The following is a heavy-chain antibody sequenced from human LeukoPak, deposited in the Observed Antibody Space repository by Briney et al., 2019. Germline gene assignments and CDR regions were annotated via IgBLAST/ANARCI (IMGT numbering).Heavy chain of an antibody. V-gene: IGHV4-34*01. CDR1: GGSFSGYY. CDR3: ARGKIEGRQYCSSTSCLQPYYFDY. J-gene: IGHJ4*02. Sequence: SETLSLTCAVYGGSFSGYYWSWIRQPPGKGLEWIGEINHSGSTNYNPSLKSRVTISVDTSKNQFSLKLSSVTAADTAVYYCARGKIEGRQYCSSTSCLQPYYFDYWGQGTLVTVSS. CDR2: INHSGST. D-gene: IGHD2-2*01.